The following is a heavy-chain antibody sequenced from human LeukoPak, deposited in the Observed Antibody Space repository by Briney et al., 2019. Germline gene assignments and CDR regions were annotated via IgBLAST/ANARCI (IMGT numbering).Heavy chain of an antibody. CDR2: ISGSGGGT. CDR3: AKRGVVIRVILVGFHKEAYYFDS. D-gene: IGHD3-22*01. Sequence: GGSLRPSCAASGFTFSDYAMTWVRQSPGKGLEWVAGISGSGGGTNYADSVKGRFTISRDNPKNTLYLQMNSLRAEDTAVYFCAKRGVVIRVILVGFHKEAYYFDSWGQGALVTVSS. V-gene: IGHV3-23*01. J-gene: IGHJ4*02. CDR1: GFTFSDYA.